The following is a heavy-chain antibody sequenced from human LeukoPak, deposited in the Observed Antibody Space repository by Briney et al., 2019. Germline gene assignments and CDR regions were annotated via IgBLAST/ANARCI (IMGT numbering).Heavy chain of an antibody. CDR2: ISYDGSNK. CDR1: GFTFSSYA. CDR3: ARPPRVVPANDAFDI. D-gene: IGHD2-2*01. J-gene: IGHJ3*02. Sequence: PGRSLRLSCAASGFTFSSYAMHWVRQAPGKGLEWVAVISYDGSNKYYADSVKGRFTISRDNSKNTLYLQMNSLRAEDTAVYYCARPPRVVPANDAFDIWGQGTMVTVSS. V-gene: IGHV3-30-3*01.